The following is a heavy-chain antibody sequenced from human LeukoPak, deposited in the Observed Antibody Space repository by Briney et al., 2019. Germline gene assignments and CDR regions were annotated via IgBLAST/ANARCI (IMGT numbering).Heavy chain of an antibody. Sequence: GGSLRLSCAASGFTVSSNYMSWVRQAPGKGLEWVSVIYSGGSTYYADSVKGRFTISRDNSKNTLYLQMNSLRAEDTAVYYCARAYSSGEGVDYWGQGTLGTVSS. CDR1: GFTVSSNY. V-gene: IGHV3-53*01. CDR2: IYSGGST. CDR3: ARAYSSGEGVDY. D-gene: IGHD6-19*01. J-gene: IGHJ4*02.